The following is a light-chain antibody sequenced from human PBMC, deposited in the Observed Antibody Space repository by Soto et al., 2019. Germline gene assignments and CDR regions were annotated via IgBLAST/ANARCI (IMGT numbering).Light chain of an antibody. CDR1: QSISDT. J-gene: IGKJ1*01. CDR3: QQYNNWPWT. CDR2: GAS. V-gene: IGKV3-15*01. Sequence: EIVITQSPTTLSLSPLGRATLSCRASQSISDTLAWYQQKPGQAPRLLIYGASTRAPGFPARFSGSGSGTDFTLTISSLQSEDFAVYYCQQYNNWPWTFGQGTKVDIK.